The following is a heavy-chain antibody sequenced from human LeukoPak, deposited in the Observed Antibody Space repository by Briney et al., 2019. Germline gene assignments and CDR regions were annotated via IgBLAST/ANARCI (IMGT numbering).Heavy chain of an antibody. CDR1: GFTFSSYA. V-gene: IGHV3-30-3*01. Sequence: PGRSLGLSCAASGFTFSSYAMHWVRQAPGKGLEWVAVISYDGSNKYYADSVKGRFTISRDNSKNTLYLQMNSLRAEDTAVYYCARPLYYYDSSGYPDYWGQGTLVTVSS. J-gene: IGHJ4*02. CDR3: ARPLYYYDSSGYPDY. CDR2: ISYDGSNK. D-gene: IGHD3-22*01.